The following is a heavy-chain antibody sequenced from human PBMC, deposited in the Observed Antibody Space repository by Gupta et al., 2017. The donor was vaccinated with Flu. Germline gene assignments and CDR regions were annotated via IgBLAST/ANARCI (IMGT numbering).Heavy chain of an antibody. CDR2: IDRSSDTI. V-gene: IGHV3-48*03. Sequence: VQLVESGGNLVQPGGSVGRCRAVSGFNFSTYDMTWVRRAPGKGLELVSYIDRSSDTIYYADSVKGRFTVSRDNAKDSLYLQINSLRAGDTAVYFCARDHSFWSGYPDYYSFHRDVWGKGTAVTGSS. CDR1: GFNFSTYD. J-gene: IGHJ6*03. CDR3: ARDHSFWSGYPDYYSFHRDV. D-gene: IGHD3-3*01.